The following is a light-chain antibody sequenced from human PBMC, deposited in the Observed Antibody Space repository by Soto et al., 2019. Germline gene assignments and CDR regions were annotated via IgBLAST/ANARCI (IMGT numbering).Light chain of an antibody. J-gene: IGKJ1*01. CDR1: QSVRTN. CDR2: YAS. V-gene: IGKV3D-15*01. Sequence: EVMMTQFPDTVSVTAGETVTLSCGASQSVRTNLAWYQQRPGQAPRLLIHYASTRASDIPARFSGSGSGTNFTLTISSLQPEDFATYYCLQHNSYPWTFGQGTKVDIK. CDR3: LQHNSYPWT.